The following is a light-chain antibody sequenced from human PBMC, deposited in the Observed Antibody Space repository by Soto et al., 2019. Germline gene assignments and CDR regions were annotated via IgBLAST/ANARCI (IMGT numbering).Light chain of an antibody. Sequence: EIVLTQSPGTLSLSPGERATLSCRASQSVGSNYLAWYQQRPGQAPRLLIYDASNRATGIPDRFSGSGSGTDFTLTISRLEPEDFAVYYCQQYGVSPGTFGQGTKV. J-gene: IGKJ1*01. CDR3: QQYGVSPGT. CDR1: QSVGSNY. V-gene: IGKV3-20*01. CDR2: DAS.